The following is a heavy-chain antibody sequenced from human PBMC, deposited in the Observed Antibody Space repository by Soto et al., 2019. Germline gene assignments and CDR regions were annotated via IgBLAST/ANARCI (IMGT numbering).Heavy chain of an antibody. Sequence: GESLKISCKGSGYSFTSYWISWVRQMPGKGLEWLGRIDPSDSYTNYSPSFQGHVTISADKYISTAYLQWSSLKASDTAMYYCARSGWHHRHYYYYGMDVWGQGTTVTVS. CDR2: IDPSDSYT. V-gene: IGHV5-10-1*01. D-gene: IGHD2-15*01. CDR3: ARSGWHHRHYYYYGMDV. J-gene: IGHJ6*02. CDR1: GYSFTSYW.